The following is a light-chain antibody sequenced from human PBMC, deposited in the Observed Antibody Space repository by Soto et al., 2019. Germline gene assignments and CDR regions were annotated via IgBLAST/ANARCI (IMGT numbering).Light chain of an antibody. V-gene: IGKV3-11*01. CDR3: QQRRSWLT. J-gene: IGKJ4*01. CDR2: DAS. Sequence: ETVLTQSPATLSLSPGERATLSCRANQSVSSYLAWYQQKPGQAPRLLIYDASNRATGVPARFSGSGSGTALTLTISSLEPEDFAVYFCQQRRSWLTLVGGTRVEIK. CDR1: QSVSSY.